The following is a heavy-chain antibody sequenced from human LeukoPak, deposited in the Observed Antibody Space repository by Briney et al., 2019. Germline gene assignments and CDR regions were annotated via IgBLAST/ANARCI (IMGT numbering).Heavy chain of an antibody. CDR2: IYYSGST. V-gene: IGHV4-39*07. Sequence: PSETLSLTCTVSGGSISSSSYYWGWIRQPPGKGLEWIGSIYYSGSTYYNSSLKSRVPRSTNTSKNQFSLKLTSVTAADTAVYYCARAGGSGLIDYWGQETLVTVSS. D-gene: IGHD6-19*01. J-gene: IGHJ4*02. CDR3: ARAGGSGLIDY. CDR1: GGSISSSSYY.